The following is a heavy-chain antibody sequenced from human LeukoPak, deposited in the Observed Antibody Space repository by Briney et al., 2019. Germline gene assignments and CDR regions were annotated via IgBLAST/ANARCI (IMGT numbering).Heavy chain of an antibody. CDR3: ARERFANYYDSSGYYGY. V-gene: IGHV1-69*04. CDR2: IIPILGIA. CDR1: GGTFSSYA. Sequence: AASVKVSCKASGGTFSSYAISWVRQAPGQGLEWMGRIIPILGIANYAQKFQGRVTITADKSTSTAYMELSSLRSEDTAVYYCARERFANYYDSSGYYGYWGQGTLVTVSS. J-gene: IGHJ4*02. D-gene: IGHD3-22*01.